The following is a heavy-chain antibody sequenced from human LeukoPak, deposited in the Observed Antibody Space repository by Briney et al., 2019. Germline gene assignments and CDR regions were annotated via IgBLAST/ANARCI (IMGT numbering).Heavy chain of an antibody. CDR1: GYSISSGYY. V-gene: IGHV4-38-2*02. D-gene: IGHD3-9*01. CDR3: ASWGSYYDILTGYSPAGY. Sequence: SETLSLTCTVSGYSISSGYYWGWIRQPPGKGLEWIGSIYHSGSTYYNPSLKSRVTISVDTSKNQLSLKLSSVTAADTAVYYCASWGSYYDILTGYSPAGYWGQGTLVTVSS. CDR2: IYHSGST. J-gene: IGHJ4*02.